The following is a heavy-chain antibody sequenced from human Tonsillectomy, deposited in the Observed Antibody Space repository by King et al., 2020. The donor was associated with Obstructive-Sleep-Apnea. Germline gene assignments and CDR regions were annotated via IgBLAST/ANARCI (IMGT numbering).Heavy chain of an antibody. CDR2: ISSSSSYI. D-gene: IGHD6-19*01. V-gene: IGHV3-21*01. CDR3: ARGGYRGIAVAGTFWFDP. Sequence: QLVQSGGGLVKPGGSLRLSCAASGFTFSSYSMNWVRQAPGKGLEWVSSISSSSSYIYYADSVKGRFTISRDNAKNSLYLQMKSLRAEDTAVYYCARGGYRGIAVAGTFWFDPWGQGTLVTVSS. J-gene: IGHJ5*02. CDR1: GFTFSSYS.